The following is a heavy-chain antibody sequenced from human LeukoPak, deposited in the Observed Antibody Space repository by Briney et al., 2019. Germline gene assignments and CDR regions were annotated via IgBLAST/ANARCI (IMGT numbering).Heavy chain of an antibody. Sequence: SETLSLTCTVSGYPISSGYYWGWVRQPPGKGLEWIGSIYHSGSTYYKPSLKSRVTISVDTSKNEFSLRLSSVTAADTALYYCAGMTYYYDSSAYFYLQSGAFDIWGQGTVVTVSS. D-gene: IGHD3-22*01. CDR3: AGMTYYYDSSAYFYLQSGAFDI. V-gene: IGHV4-38-2*02. J-gene: IGHJ3*02. CDR1: GYPISSGYY. CDR2: IYHSGST.